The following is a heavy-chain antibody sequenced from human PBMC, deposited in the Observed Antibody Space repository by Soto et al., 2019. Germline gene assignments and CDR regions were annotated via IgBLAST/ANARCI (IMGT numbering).Heavy chain of an antibody. CDR1: GFSFSNYA. V-gene: IGHV3-23*01. Sequence: EVQLLESGGGLVQPGGSLRLSCVASGFSFSNYAMSWVRQAPGKGLEWVSGISESGGSTYYADSVKGRFTISRDNSKNTVFLQINSLRAEDTAVYYCATRNYFYRSGYYYYYFDYWGQGALVTVSS. J-gene: IGHJ4*02. CDR2: ISESGGST. D-gene: IGHD3-22*01. CDR3: ATRNYFYRSGYYYYYFDY.